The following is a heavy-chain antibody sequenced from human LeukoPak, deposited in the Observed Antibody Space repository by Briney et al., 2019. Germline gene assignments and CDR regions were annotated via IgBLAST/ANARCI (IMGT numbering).Heavy chain of an antibody. Sequence: GGSLRLSCAASGFTFSTYAMSWVRQAPGKGLEWVSAIGGSGGGTYYADSVKGRFTISRDNSKNTLYLQMNSLRAEDTAVYYCAKRGSGWYEDYYYYMDVWGKGTTVTISS. CDR1: GFTFSTYA. CDR2: IGGSGGGT. J-gene: IGHJ6*03. CDR3: AKRGSGWYEDYYYYMDV. D-gene: IGHD6-19*01. V-gene: IGHV3-23*01.